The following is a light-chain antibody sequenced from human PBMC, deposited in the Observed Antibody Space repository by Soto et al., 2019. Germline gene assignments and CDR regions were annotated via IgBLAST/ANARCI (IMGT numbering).Light chain of an antibody. J-gene: IGKJ1*01. CDR2: VAS. CDR1: QSVSSSY. CDR3: QQYGSSPQWT. V-gene: IGKV3-20*01. Sequence: EIVLTQSPGTLSLSPGERATLSCRASQSVSSSYLAWYQQKPGQAPRLLIYVASSRATGIPDRFSGSGSGTDFTLTISRLEPEDFAVYYCQQYGSSPQWTFGQGTNVEIK.